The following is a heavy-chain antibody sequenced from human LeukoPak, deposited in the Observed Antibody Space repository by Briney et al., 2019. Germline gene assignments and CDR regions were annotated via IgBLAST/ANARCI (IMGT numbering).Heavy chain of an antibody. V-gene: IGHV3-21*01. J-gene: IGHJ4*02. Sequence: GGSLRLSCAASGFTFSDYSMSWVRQAPEKGLEWVSSISSNSAYLYYVDSLRGRFTVSRDNAKSSLSLQMNSLRVEDTAVYYCARWVVATMFDYWGPGTLVTVSS. D-gene: IGHD5-12*01. CDR3: ARWVVATMFDY. CDR1: GFTFSDYS. CDR2: ISSNSAYL.